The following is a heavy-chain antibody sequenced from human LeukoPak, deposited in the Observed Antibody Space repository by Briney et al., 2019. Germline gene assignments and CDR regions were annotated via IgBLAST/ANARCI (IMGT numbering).Heavy chain of an antibody. CDR2: INHSGST. V-gene: IGHV4-34*01. CDR3: ARPLYCSSTSCHRTNWFDP. CDR1: GGSFSGYY. D-gene: IGHD2-2*01. Sequence: PSETLSLTCAVYGGSFSGYYWSWIRQPPGKGLEWIGEINHSGSTNYNPSLKSRVTISVDTSKNQFSLKPSSVTAADTAVYYCARPLYCSSTSCHRTNWFDPWGQGTLVTVSS. J-gene: IGHJ5*02.